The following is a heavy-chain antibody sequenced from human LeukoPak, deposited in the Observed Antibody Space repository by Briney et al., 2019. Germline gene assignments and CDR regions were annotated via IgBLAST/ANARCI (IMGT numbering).Heavy chain of an antibody. J-gene: IGHJ6*03. CDR3: ARVALVVVVVAGLPYYYYYMDV. D-gene: IGHD2-15*01. CDR1: GGSFSGYY. V-gene: IGHV4-34*01. CDR2: INHSGST. Sequence: SETLSLTCAVYGGSFSGYYWSWLRQPPGKGLEWIGEINHSGSTNYNPSLKSRGTISVDTSKNQFSLKLSSVTAADTAVYYCARVALVVVVVAGLPYYYYYMDVWGKGTTVTVSS.